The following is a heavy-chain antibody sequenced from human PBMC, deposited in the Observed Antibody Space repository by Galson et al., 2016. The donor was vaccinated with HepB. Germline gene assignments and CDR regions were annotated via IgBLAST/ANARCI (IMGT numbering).Heavy chain of an antibody. D-gene: IGHD6-25*01. V-gene: IGHV4-39*01. Sequence: SETLSLTCTVSGGSISSSSIYYWGWIRQPPGKGLEWIGSIYNSESTYYNPSLRSRVTMSVDTSKNQFSLKLSSGTAADTAVYYCARHDRGIAAAFDHWGQGTLVTVSS. CDR2: IYNSEST. J-gene: IGHJ4*02. CDR1: GGSISSSSIYY. CDR3: ARHDRGIAAAFDH.